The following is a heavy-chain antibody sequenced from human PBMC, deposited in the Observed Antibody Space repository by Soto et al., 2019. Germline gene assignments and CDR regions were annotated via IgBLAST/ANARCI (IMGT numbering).Heavy chain of an antibody. Sequence: EAQLLESGGGLVQPGGSLRLSCAASGFPLSTYGMTWVRQAPGKGLEWVSAITGTGGNTYYVDSVKGRFTSSRDNSKNMLYLQVNSLRVEDTAVYYCARIRGWYGLDVWGQGTTVTVSS. V-gene: IGHV3-23*01. D-gene: IGHD6-19*01. J-gene: IGHJ6*02. CDR3: ARIRGWYGLDV. CDR2: ITGTGGNT. CDR1: GFPLSTYG.